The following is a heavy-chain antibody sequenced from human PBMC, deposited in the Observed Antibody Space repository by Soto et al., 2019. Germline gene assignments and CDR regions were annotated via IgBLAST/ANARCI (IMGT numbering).Heavy chain of an antibody. CDR2: ISYDGSNK. Sequence: AGSLRLSCAASGFTFSSYAMHWVRQAPGKGLEWVAVISYDGSNKYYADSVKGRFTISRDNSKNTLYLQMNSLRAEDTAVYYCAREGGTGTGMDVWGQGTTVTVSS. J-gene: IGHJ6*02. CDR1: GFTFSSYA. D-gene: IGHD3-9*01. V-gene: IGHV3-30-3*01. CDR3: AREGGTGTGMDV.